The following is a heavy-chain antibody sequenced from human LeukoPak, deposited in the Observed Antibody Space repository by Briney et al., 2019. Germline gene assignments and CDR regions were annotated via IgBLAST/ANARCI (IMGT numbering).Heavy chain of an antibody. CDR1: GFTFSSYW. D-gene: IGHD2-15*01. CDR3: ARRIGPRVRGPYYYYGMDV. J-gene: IGHJ6*02. CDR2: IKQDGSEK. Sequence: PGGSLRLSCAASGFTFSSYWMSWVRQAPGKGLEWVANIKQDGSEKYYVDSVKGRFTISRDNAKNSLYLQMNSLRAEDTAVYYCARRIGPRVRGPYYYYGMDVWGQGTTVTVSS. V-gene: IGHV3-7*01.